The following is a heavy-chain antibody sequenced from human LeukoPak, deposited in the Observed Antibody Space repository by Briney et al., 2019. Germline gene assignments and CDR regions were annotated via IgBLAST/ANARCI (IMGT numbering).Heavy chain of an antibody. CDR1: GYTFTGYY. J-gene: IGHJ3*02. Sequence: ASVKVSCKASGYTFTGYYMHWVRQAPGQGLEWMGWINPNSGGTNYAQKFQGRVTMTRDTSISTAYMELSRLRSDDTAVYYCASSLGCSSTSCYLRQPGEKRAVTGYFDAFDIWGQGTMVTVSS. CDR3: ASSLGCSSTSCYLRQPGEKRAVTGYFDAFDI. V-gene: IGHV1-2*02. CDR2: INPNSGGT. D-gene: IGHD2-2*01.